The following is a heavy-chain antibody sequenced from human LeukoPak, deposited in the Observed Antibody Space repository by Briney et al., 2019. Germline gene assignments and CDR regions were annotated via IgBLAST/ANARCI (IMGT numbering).Heavy chain of an antibody. CDR1: GGSFSGYY. J-gene: IGHJ5*02. Sequence: KPSETLSLTCAVYGGSFSGYYWSWIRQPPGKGLEWTGEINHSGSTNYNPSLKSRVTISVDTSKNQFSLKLSSVTAADTAVYYCAHDYGDYGFWFDPWGQGTLVTVSS. CDR2: INHSGST. D-gene: IGHD4-17*01. CDR3: AHDYGDYGFWFDP. V-gene: IGHV4-34*01.